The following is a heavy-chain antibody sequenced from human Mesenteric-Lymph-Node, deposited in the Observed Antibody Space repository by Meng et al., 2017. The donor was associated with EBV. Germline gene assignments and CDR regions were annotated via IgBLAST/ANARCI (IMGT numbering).Heavy chain of an antibody. CDR2: FYYSENT. D-gene: IGHD1-26*01. Sequence: HLQLRESGPGLVKPSETLSLPCTVSGGSISSSSYYWCWIRQPPGKGLEWIGDFYYSENTYYNPSLKSRVTISVDTSKNQFSLKLSSVTAADTAVYYCARRPWSLYYYFDYWGPGTLVTVSS. V-gene: IGHV4-39*07. CDR3: ARRPWSLYYYFDY. CDR1: GGSISSSSYY. J-gene: IGHJ4*02.